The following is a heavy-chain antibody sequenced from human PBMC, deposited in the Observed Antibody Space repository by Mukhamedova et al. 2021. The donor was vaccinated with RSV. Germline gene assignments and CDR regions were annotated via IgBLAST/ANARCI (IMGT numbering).Heavy chain of an antibody. CDR2: IWPDGSKK. Sequence: GLEWVAVIWPDGSKKYYADSVKGRFIISRDNTKNTLFLQMNSLRTEDTAVYYCARSGGWRSFWDSWGQGTLVTVSS. V-gene: IGHV3-33*01. CDR3: ARSGGWRSFWDS. J-gene: IGHJ4*02. D-gene: IGHD1-26*01.